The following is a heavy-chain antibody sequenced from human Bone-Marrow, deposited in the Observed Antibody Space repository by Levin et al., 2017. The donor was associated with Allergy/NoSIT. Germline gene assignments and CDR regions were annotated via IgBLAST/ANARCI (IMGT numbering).Heavy chain of an antibody. J-gene: IGHJ4*02. CDR2: IYHSGST. CDR3: ARKGGYYDFWSGYFV. D-gene: IGHD3-3*01. CDR1: GGSISSSNW. V-gene: IGHV4-4*02. Sequence: SETLSLTCAVSGGSISSSNWWSWVRQPPGKGLEWIGEIYHSGSTNYNPSLKSRVTISVDKSKNQFSLKLSSVTAADTAVYYCARKGGYYDFWSGYFVWGQGTLVTVSS.